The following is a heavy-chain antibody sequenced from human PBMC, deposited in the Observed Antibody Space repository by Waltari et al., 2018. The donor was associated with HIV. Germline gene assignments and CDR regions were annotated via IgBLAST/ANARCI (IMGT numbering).Heavy chain of an antibody. CDR1: DFPFIIYS. D-gene: IGHD6-19*01. V-gene: IGHV3-30*02. CDR2: IHNGGET. Sequence: QVQLVEAGGGVVKPGGSLRLSCAPSDFPFIIYSMLWVRKAPGKGLECVAHIHNGGETHYVDSGRGRFNISRDISTNTLFLKMNDLRTEDTAVYYCARDFNTGWCNWFDPWGQGTLVTVSS. J-gene: IGHJ5*02. CDR3: ARDFNTGWCNWFDP.